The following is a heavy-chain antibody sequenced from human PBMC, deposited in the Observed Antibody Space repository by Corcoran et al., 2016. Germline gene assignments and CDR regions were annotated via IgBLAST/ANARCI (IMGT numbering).Heavy chain of an antibody. Sequence: QVQLQQWGAGLLKPSETLSLTCAVYGGSFSGYYWSWIRQPPGQGLEWIGEINHSGSTNYNPSLKSRVTISVDTSKNQFSLKLSSVTAADTAVYDWARAGRLLLWDYGMDVWGQGTTVTVSS. CDR1: GGSFSGYY. CDR2: INHSGST. D-gene: IGHD2-21*01. CDR3: ARAGRLLLWDYGMDV. V-gene: IGHV4-34*01. J-gene: IGHJ6*02.